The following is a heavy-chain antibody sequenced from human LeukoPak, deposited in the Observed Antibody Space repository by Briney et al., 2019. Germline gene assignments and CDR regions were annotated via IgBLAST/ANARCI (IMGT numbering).Heavy chain of an antibody. CDR3: ARRGVVVVPAASPAFAH. D-gene: IGHD2-2*01. CDR2: INHSGST. CDR1: GGSFSGYY. Sequence: PSETLSLTCAVYGGSFSGYYWSWIRQPPGKGLEWIGEINHSGSTNYNPSLKSRVTISVDTSKNQFSLKLSSVTAADTAVYYCARRGVVVVPAASPAFAHWGQGTLVTVSS. V-gene: IGHV4-34*01. J-gene: IGHJ4*02.